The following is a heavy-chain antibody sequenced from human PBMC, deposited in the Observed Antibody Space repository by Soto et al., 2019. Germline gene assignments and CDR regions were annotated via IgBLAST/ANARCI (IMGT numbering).Heavy chain of an antibody. Sequence: KTSETLSLTCTVSGGSIGSYYWSWIRQPPGKGLEWIGFIYYRGSTNYNPSLKSRVTISVDTSKNQFFLKLTSVTPADTAVYYCARGGPGYGDRIFDYWGQGTLVTVSS. J-gene: IGHJ4*02. CDR3: ARGGPGYGDRIFDY. D-gene: IGHD4-17*01. CDR2: IYYRGST. CDR1: GGSIGSYY. V-gene: IGHV4-59*01.